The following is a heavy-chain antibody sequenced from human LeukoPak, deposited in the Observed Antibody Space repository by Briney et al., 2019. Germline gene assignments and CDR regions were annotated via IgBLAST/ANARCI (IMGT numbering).Heavy chain of an antibody. V-gene: IGHV3-9*01. Sequence: GGSLRLSCEASGFKFDEYVMHWVRQAPGKGLEWVSGINWNSGSIDYADSVKGRFTISRDNAKNFLYVQMNNLRAEDTALYYCAKGTQRGNSGWGYFIDYWGQGTLVTVSS. J-gene: IGHJ4*02. CDR2: INWNSGSI. CDR3: AKGTQRGNSGWGYFIDY. D-gene: IGHD3-10*01. CDR1: GFKFDEYV.